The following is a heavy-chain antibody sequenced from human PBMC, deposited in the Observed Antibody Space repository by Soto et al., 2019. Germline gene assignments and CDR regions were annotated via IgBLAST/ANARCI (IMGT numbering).Heavy chain of an antibody. CDR3: ARDGVAGTYYFDC. D-gene: IGHD6-19*01. Sequence: GASVKVSCKASGYTFINYYIHWVRQAPGQGLEWMGIISPSGGSTSYPQKFQGRVTMTRDTSTSTVYMELISLRSEDTAVYYCARDGVAGTYYFDCWGQGTLVTVSS. V-gene: IGHV1-46*01. J-gene: IGHJ4*02. CDR2: ISPSGGST. CDR1: GYTFINYY.